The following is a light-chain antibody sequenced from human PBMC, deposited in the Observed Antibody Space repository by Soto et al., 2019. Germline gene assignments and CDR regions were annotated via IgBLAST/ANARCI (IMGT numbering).Light chain of an antibody. V-gene: IGKV3-20*01. J-gene: IGKJ3*01. CDR2: GAS. CDR3: HQYGSSPT. CDR1: QSVSSTY. Sequence: EIVLTQSPGTLSLSPGERATLSCRASQSVSSTYLAWYQQKPGQAPRLIIYGASSRATGIPDRFSGSGSGKDFPLTISRLEPEDFAVYYCHQYGSSPTFGPGTKVDMK.